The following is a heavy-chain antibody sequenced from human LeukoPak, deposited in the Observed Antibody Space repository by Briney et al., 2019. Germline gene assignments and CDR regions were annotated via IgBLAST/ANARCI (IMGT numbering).Heavy chain of an antibody. CDR3: AHDYYDSSGAQL. J-gene: IGHJ4*02. CDR1: GGSISSSNW. CDR2: INHSGST. V-gene: IGHV4-4*02. Sequence: NSSETLSLTCAVSGGSISSSNWWSWIRQPPGKGLEWIGEINHSGSTNYNPSLKSRVTISVDTSKNQFSLKLSSVTAADTAVYYCAHDYYDSSGAQLWGQGTLVTVSS. D-gene: IGHD3-22*01.